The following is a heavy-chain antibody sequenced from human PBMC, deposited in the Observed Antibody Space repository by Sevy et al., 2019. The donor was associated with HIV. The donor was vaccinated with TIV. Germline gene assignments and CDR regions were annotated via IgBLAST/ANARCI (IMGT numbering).Heavy chain of an antibody. D-gene: IGHD6-19*01. V-gene: IGHV3-30-3*01. CDR2: ISYDGSNK. CDR3: ARGALYSSGWYLYFDY. CDR1: GFTFSSYA. J-gene: IGHJ4*02. Sequence: GGSLRLSCAASGFTFSSYAMHWVRQAPDKGLEWVAVISYDGSNKYYADSVKGRFTISRDNSKNTLYLQMNSLRAEDTAVYYCARGALYSSGWYLYFDYWGQGTLVTVSS.